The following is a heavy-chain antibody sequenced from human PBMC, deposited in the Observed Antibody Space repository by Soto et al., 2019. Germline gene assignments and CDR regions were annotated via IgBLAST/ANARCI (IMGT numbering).Heavy chain of an antibody. V-gene: IGHV3-48*01. CDR2: ISSSSSTI. CDR1: GFTFSSYS. J-gene: IGHJ5*02. CDR3: ASHPERMAQSGWFDP. Sequence: EVQLVESGGGLVQPGGSLRLSCAASGFTFSSYSMNWVRQAPGKGLEWVSYISSSSSTIYYADSVKGRFTISRDNAKNALYLQMNSLRAEDTAVYYCASHPERMAQSGWFDPWGQGTLVTVSS. D-gene: IGHD1-1*01.